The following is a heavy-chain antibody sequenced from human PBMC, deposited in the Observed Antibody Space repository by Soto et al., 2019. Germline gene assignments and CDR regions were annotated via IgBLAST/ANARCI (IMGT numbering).Heavy chain of an antibody. CDR3: ARLATRYYFDY. CDR1: GGSISSYY. J-gene: IGHJ4*02. V-gene: IGHV4-59*01. D-gene: IGHD1-1*01. CDR2: IYYSRST. Sequence: GTPSETLSLTCTVSGGSISSYYWSWIRQPPGKGLEWIGYIYYSRSTNYNPSLKSRVTISVDTSKNQFSLKMGSVTAADTAVYYCARLATRYYFDYWGQGTLVTVSS.